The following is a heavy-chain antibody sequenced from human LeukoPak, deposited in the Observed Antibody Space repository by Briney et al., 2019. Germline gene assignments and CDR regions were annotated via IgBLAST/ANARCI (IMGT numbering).Heavy chain of an antibody. V-gene: IGHV3-21*01. CDR3: ARDGSPNSGYYAFFDT. J-gene: IGHJ4*02. CDR2: ITSTATHT. Sequence: GGSLRLSCAASGFTFSGHSMSWVRQASGKGLEWVSSITSTATHTYYADSVKGRFTISRDNTKNSLILQTSSLTVADTGIYYCARDGSPNSGYYAFFDTWGQGTLVTVSS. CDR1: GFTFSGHS. D-gene: IGHD1-26*01.